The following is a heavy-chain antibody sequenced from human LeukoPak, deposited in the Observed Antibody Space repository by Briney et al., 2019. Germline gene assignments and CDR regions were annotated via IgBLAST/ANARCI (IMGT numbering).Heavy chain of an antibody. CDR3: AREAAVAGGWDY. J-gene: IGHJ4*02. CDR2: INPNSGGT. Sequence: GASVKVSCKASGYTFTGYYMHWVRQAPGQGLEWMGWINPNSGGTNYAQKFQGRVTMTRDASISTAYMELSRLRSDDTAVYYCAREAAVAGGWDYWGQGTLVTVSS. V-gene: IGHV1-2*02. CDR1: GYTFTGYY. D-gene: IGHD6-19*01.